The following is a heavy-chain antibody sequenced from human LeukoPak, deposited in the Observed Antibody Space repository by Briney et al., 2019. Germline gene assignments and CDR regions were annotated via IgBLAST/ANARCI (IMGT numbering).Heavy chain of an antibody. CDR1: RFTFSSYG. CDR2: ISSSGSTI. J-gene: IGHJ6*04. CDR3: AELGITMIGGV. D-gene: IGHD3-10*02. V-gene: IGHV3-48*03. Sequence: GGSLRLSCAASRFTFSSYGMHWVRQAPGKGLEWVSYISSSGSTIYYADSVKGRFTIPRDNAKNSLYLQMNSLRAEDTAVYYCAELGITMIGGVWGKGTTVTISS.